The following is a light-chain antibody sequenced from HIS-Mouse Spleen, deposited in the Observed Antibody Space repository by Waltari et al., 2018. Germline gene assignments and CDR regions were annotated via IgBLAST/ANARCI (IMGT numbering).Light chain of an antibody. J-gene: IGKJ3*01. CDR1: QSVSRSY. CDR3: QQYGSSPRFFLT. V-gene: IGKV3-20*01. Sequence: EIVLTQSPGTLSLSPGERATLSCRASQSVSRSYLAWYQQKPGQAPRLLIYGASSRATGIPDRFSGSGSGTDFTLTISRLEPEDFAVYYCQQYGSSPRFFLTFGPGTKVDIK. CDR2: GAS.